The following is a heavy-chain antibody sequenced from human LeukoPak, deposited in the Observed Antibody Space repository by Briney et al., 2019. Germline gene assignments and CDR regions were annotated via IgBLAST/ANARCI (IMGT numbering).Heavy chain of an antibody. CDR1: GFTVSSNY. CDR2: IYTGGST. Sequence: GGSLRLSCAASGFTVSSNYMSWVRQAPGKGLKWVSAIYTGGSTYYAGSVKGRFTISRDNSKNTLYLQMNSLRAEDTAVYYCARDLSNWGRGTLVTVSS. CDR3: ARDLSN. J-gene: IGHJ4*02. V-gene: IGHV3-66*02.